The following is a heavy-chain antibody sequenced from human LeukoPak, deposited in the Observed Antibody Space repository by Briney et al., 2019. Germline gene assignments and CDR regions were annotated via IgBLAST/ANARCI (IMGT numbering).Heavy chain of an antibody. D-gene: IGHD6-19*01. CDR2: IRYDGSNK. CDR3: AKDMGCGWYRANFDY. V-gene: IGHV3-30*02. CDR1: RFTLSGFSFSNYG. J-gene: IGHJ4*02. Sequence: GGSLRLSCAASRFTLSGFSFSNYGMHWVRQAPGKGLEWVAFIRYDGSNKYYADSVKGRFTISRDNSKNTLYLQMNSLRAEDTAVFYCAKDMGCGWYRANFDYWGQGTLVTVSS.